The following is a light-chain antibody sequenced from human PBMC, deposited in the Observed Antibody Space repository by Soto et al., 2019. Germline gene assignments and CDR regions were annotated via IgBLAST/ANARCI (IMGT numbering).Light chain of an antibody. CDR1: QSISSW. CDR2: KAS. CDR3: QQYNSYWLT. J-gene: IGKJ4*01. V-gene: IGKV1-5*03. Sequence: DIQMTQSPSTLSASVGDRVTITCRASQSISSWLAWYQQKPGKAPKLLIYKASSLESGVPSRFRGSGSGTEFTLTISSLQPDDFATYYCQQYNSYWLTFGGGTKVEIK.